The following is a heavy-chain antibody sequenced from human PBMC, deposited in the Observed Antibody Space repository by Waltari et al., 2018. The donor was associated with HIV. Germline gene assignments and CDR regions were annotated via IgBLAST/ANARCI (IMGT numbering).Heavy chain of an antibody. D-gene: IGHD3-3*01. V-gene: IGHV4-59*01. CDR1: GGSLSSYY. Sequence: QVQLQESGPGLVKPSETLSLTCTVSGGSLSSYYWSWIRQPPGKGLEWIGYIYYSGSTNYNPSLKSRVTISVDTSKNQFSLKLSSVTAADTAVYYCAGGERYDFWSGYLPLNWGQGTLVTVSS. J-gene: IGHJ4*02. CDR2: IYYSGST. CDR3: AGGERYDFWSGYLPLN.